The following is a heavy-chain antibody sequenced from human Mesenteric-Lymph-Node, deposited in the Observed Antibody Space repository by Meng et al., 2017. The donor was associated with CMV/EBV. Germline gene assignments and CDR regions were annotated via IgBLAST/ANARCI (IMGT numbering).Heavy chain of an antibody. CDR3: ARDIVVVPAAMRRTLDY. Sequence: TVTRDGNRRVREGEGQGLERKGWISEYKGKKKKEKKEQGRDNKNTDTSTSTAYMELRSLRSDDTAVYYCARDIVVVPAAMRRTLDYWGQGTLVTVSS. J-gene: IGHJ4*02. V-gene: IGHV1-18*01. CDR1: TVTRDG. CDR2: ISEYKGKK. D-gene: IGHD2-2*01.